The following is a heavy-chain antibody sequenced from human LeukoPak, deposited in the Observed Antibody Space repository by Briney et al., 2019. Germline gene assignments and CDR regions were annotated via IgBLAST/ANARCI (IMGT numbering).Heavy chain of an antibody. D-gene: IGHD1-14*01. J-gene: IGHJ6*03. CDR3: ARGAWGAGNYYMDV. V-gene: IGHV1-69*06. CDR1: GGTFSSYA. Sequence: ASVKVSCKASGGTFSSYAISWVRQAPGQGLEWMGGIIPIFGTANYAQKFQGRVTITADKSTSTAYMELSSPRSEDTAVYYCARGAWGAGNYYMDVWGKGTTVTVSS. CDR2: IIPIFGTA.